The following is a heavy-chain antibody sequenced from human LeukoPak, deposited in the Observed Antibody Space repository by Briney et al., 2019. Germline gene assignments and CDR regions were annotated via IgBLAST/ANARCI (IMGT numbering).Heavy chain of an antibody. V-gene: IGHV3-74*01. D-gene: IGHD1-26*01. CDR2: INSDGSST. Sequence: GGSLRLSCAASGFTFSSYWMHWVRQAPGKGLVWVSRINSDGSSTSYADSVKGRFTISRDNAKNTLYLQMNSLRAEDTAVYYCARDSGSHYRGVYYYYGMDVWGQGTTVTVSS. CDR1: GFTFSSYW. J-gene: IGHJ6*02. CDR3: ARDSGSHYRGVYYYYGMDV.